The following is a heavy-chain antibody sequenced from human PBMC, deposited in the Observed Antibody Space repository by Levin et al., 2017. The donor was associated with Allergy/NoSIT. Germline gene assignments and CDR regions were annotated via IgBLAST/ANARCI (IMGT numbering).Heavy chain of an antibody. CDR1: GGSFSGYY. CDR3: ARGKARRQYYYYGMDV. J-gene: IGHJ6*02. Sequence: PSETLSLTCAVYGGSFSGYYWSWIRQPPGKGLEWIGEINHSGSTNYNPSLKSRVTISVDTSKNQFSLKLSSVTAADTAVYYCARGKARRQYYYYGMDVWGQGTTVTVSS. V-gene: IGHV4-34*01. CDR2: INHSGST.